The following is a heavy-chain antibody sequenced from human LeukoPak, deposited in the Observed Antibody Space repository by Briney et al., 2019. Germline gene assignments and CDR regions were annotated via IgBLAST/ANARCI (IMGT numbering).Heavy chain of an antibody. Sequence: GGSLRLSCAASGFTFSTYSMNWVRQAPGKGLEWVSYISYTNIIYYADSVKGRFTISRDNAKNSLYLQMNSLRAEDTAVYYCARSPAHSGSSDWGQGTLVTVSS. CDR3: ARSPAHSGSSD. CDR2: ISYTNII. V-gene: IGHV3-48*01. D-gene: IGHD1-26*01. CDR1: GFTFSTYS. J-gene: IGHJ4*02.